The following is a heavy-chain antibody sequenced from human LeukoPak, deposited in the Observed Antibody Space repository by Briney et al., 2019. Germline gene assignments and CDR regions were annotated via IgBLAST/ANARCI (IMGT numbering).Heavy chain of an antibody. V-gene: IGHV4-39*07. CDR2: IYYGGST. Sequence: SETLSLTCTVSGGSISSSSYYWAWIRQPPGKGLEWIGSIYYGGSTYYNPSLKSRVTISADTSKNQFSLKLSSVTAADTAVYYCARDRGSGSYLDYWGQGTLVTVSS. CDR1: GGSISSSSYY. CDR3: ARDRGSGSYLDY. J-gene: IGHJ4*02. D-gene: IGHD3-10*01.